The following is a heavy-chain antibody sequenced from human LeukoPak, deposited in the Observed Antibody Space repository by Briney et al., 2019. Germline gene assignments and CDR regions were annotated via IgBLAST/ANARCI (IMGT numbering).Heavy chain of an antibody. CDR3: ATLTIFGVVTPY. J-gene: IGHJ4*02. CDR2: IIPILGIA. CDR1: GYTFTSYA. D-gene: IGHD3-3*01. V-gene: IGHV1-69*04. Sequence: ASVKVSCKASGYTFTSYAISWVRQAPGQGLEWMGRIIPILGIANYAQKFQGRVTITADKSTSTAYMELSSLRSEDTAVYYCATLTIFGVVTPYWGQGTLVTVSS.